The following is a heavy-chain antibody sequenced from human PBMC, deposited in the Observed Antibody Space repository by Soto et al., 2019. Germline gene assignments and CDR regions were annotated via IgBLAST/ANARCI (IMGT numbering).Heavy chain of an antibody. J-gene: IGHJ6*02. D-gene: IGHD3-10*01. CDR3: AHYYRGYYYYGMDV. CDR2: IYWDDDK. Sequence: QITLKESGPTLVKPTQTLTLTCTFSGFSLSTSGVGVGWIRQPPGKALEWLALIYWDDDKRYSPSLKSRLTITKDTSKNQVVLTMTNMDTVDTATDYCAHYYRGYYYYGMDVWGQGTTVTV. V-gene: IGHV2-5*02. CDR1: GFSLSTSGVG.